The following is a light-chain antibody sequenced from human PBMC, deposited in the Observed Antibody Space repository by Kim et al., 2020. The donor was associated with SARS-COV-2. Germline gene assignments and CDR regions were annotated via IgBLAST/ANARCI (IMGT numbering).Light chain of an antibody. CDR2: GAS. V-gene: IGKV3-15*01. Sequence: EIVLTQSPATLSLSPGEGATLSCRASQSVSSSLAWYQQKPGQAPRLLIYGASIRATAIPARFSGSGSGTDFTLTISSLQSGDFAVYYCQQYHNWPPLTFGGGTKVEIK. J-gene: IGKJ4*01. CDR1: QSVSSS. CDR3: QQYHNWPPLT.